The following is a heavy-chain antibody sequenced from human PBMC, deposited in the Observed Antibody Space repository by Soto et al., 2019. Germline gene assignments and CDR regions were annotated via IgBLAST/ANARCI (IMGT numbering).Heavy chain of an antibody. J-gene: IGHJ6*02. Sequence: SQTLSLTCAIFGDSLYSNSAIWNWFRQSPSRGLEWLGRTYYTSKWYNDYAVSVKSRISINPDTSKNQVSLQLNSVTPEDTAVYYCARVYSSGWSFYYGTDVWGQGTTVTVSS. CDR3: ARVYSSGWSFYYGTDV. CDR2: TYYTSKWYN. V-gene: IGHV6-1*01. CDR1: GDSLYSNSAI. D-gene: IGHD6-19*01.